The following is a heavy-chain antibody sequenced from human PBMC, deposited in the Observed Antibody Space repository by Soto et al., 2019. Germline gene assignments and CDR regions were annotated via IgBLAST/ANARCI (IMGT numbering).Heavy chain of an antibody. V-gene: IGHV4-30-4*01. Sequence: QVQLQESGPGLVKPSQTLSLTCTVSGGSISSGDYYWSWIRQPPGKGLEWIGYIYYSGSTYYNPSLKSRVTISVDTSKNQFSLKLSSVTAADTAVYYCARDCIVLVPAAIPYYYYYGMDVWGQGTTVTVSS. J-gene: IGHJ6*02. D-gene: IGHD2-2*01. CDR3: ARDCIVLVPAAIPYYYYYGMDV. CDR1: GGSISSGDYY. CDR2: IYYSGST.